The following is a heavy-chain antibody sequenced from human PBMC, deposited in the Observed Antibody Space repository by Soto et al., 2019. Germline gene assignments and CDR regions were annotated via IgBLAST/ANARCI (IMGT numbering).Heavy chain of an antibody. CDR3: SGSQQTIYYYYYGMDV. D-gene: IGHD1-1*01. CDR1: GGTFSSYA. J-gene: IGHJ6*02. CDR2: IIPIFGTA. Sequence: SVKVSCKASGGTFSSYAISWVRQAPGQGLEWMGGIIPIFGTAHYAQKFQGRVTITADKSTSTAYMELSSLRSEDTAVYYCSGSQQTIYYYYYGMDVWGQGTTVTVSS. V-gene: IGHV1-69*06.